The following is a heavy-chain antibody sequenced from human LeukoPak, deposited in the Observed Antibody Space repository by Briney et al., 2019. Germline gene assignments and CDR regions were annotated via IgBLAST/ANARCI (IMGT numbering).Heavy chain of an antibody. CDR2: IRSKAYGGTT. CDR1: GFAFSGYS. V-gene: IGHV3-49*04. D-gene: IGHD3-22*01. J-gene: IGHJ4*02. Sequence: GGSLRLSCAVSGFAFSGYSMSWVRQAPGKGLEWVGFIRSKAYGGTTEYAASVKGRFTISRDDSKSIAYLQMNSLKTEDTAVYYCTVYYDSSGYPVDYWGQGTLVTVSS. CDR3: TVYYDSSGYPVDY.